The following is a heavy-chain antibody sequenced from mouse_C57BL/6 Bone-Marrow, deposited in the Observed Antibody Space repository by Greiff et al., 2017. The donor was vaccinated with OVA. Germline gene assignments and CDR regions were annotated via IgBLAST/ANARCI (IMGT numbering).Heavy chain of an antibody. CDR3: ARGPIYDYDVAYYFDY. CDR2: IYIGNGYT. D-gene: IGHD2-4*01. CDR1: GYTFTSYG. Sequence: VQLKESGAELVRPGSSVKMSCKTSGYTFTSYGINWVKQRPGQGLEWIGYIYIGNGYTEYNEKFKGKATLTSDTSSSTAYMQLSSLTSEDSAIYFCARGPIYDYDVAYYFDYWGQGTTLTVSS. V-gene: IGHV1-58*01. J-gene: IGHJ2*01.